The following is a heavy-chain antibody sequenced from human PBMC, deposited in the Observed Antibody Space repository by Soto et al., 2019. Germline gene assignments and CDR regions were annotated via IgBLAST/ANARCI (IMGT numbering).Heavy chain of an antibody. D-gene: IGHD4-17*01. CDR1: GGTFRGYA. Sequence: AVHVSFQASGGTFRGYAISWVRQAPGQGPEWMGGIIPIFGTANYAQKFQGRVTITADKSTSTAYMELSSLRSEDTAVYYCATYPNGAYSSLSPYWYFDHWGRGTLVTLSP. J-gene: IGHJ2*01. V-gene: IGHV1-69*06. CDR2: IIPIFGTA. CDR3: ATYPNGAYSSLSPYWYFDH.